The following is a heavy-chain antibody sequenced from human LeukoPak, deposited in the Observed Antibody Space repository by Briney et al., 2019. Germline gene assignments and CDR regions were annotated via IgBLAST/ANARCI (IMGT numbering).Heavy chain of an antibody. Sequence: ASVKVSCKASGYTLTSYGISWVRQAPGQGLEWMGWISAYNGNTNYAQKLQGRVTMTTDTSTSTAYMELRSLRSDDTAVYYCARIRSGDYVDYYYYMDVWGKGTTVTVSS. CDR3: ARIRSGDYVDYYYYMDV. CDR1: GYTLTSYG. CDR2: ISAYNGNT. D-gene: IGHD4-17*01. V-gene: IGHV1-18*01. J-gene: IGHJ6*03.